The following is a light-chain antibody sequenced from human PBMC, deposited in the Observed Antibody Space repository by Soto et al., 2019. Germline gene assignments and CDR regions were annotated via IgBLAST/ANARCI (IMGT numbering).Light chain of an antibody. V-gene: IGKV1-39*01. CDR2: DAS. CDR3: HHSYSNFPIT. CDR1: QSISGY. J-gene: IGKJ5*01. Sequence: DIQVTQSPSSLSASVGDRVTISCRASQSISGYLNWSQQKPGKAPNLLIFDASSLQSGVPSRCSGRGSGAAYTRTISSLQLDDFATYFCHHSYSNFPITFGQGTRLEIK.